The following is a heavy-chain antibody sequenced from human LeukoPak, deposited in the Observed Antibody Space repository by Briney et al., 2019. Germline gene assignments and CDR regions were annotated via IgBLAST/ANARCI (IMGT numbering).Heavy chain of an antibody. D-gene: IGHD6-19*01. CDR2: VSPSGDIT. CDR1: GFIFSSHG. J-gene: IGHJ5*02. V-gene: IGHV3-23*01. Sequence: GGSLRLSCAASGFIFSSHGMNWVRQAPGKGLEWVSGVSPSGDITYYADSVKGRFTISRDNSKNTLYLQMNSLRGEDTAVYYCARAAAETGAFRDNWFDPWGQGTLVTVSS. CDR3: ARAAAETGAFRDNWFDP.